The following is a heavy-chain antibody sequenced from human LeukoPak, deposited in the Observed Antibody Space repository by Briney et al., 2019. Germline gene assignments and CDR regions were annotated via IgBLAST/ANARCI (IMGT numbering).Heavy chain of an antibody. V-gene: IGHV4-34*01. CDR2: INHSGST. Sequence: SETLSLTCAVYGGSFSGYYWSWIRQPPGKGLEWIGEINHSGSTNYNPYLKGRVTISVDTSKNQFSLKLSSVTAADTAVYYCARASGITIFGVVFDYWGQGTLVTVSS. CDR3: ARASGITIFGVVFDY. CDR1: GGSFSGYY. D-gene: IGHD3-3*01. J-gene: IGHJ4*02.